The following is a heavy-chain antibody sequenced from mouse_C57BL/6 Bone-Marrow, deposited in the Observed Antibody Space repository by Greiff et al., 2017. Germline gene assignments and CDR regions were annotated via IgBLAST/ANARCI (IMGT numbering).Heavy chain of an antibody. CDR2: ISYDGSN. V-gene: IGHV3-6*01. Sequence: EVQLQESGPGLVKPSQSLSLTCSVTGYSITSGYYWNWIRQFPGNKLEWMGYISYDGSNNYNPSLKNRISITRDTSKNQFFLKLNSVTTEDTATYYCARDPYYGSSHWYFDVWGTGTTVTVSS. CDR3: ARDPYYGSSHWYFDV. CDR1: GYSITSGYY. D-gene: IGHD1-1*01. J-gene: IGHJ1*03.